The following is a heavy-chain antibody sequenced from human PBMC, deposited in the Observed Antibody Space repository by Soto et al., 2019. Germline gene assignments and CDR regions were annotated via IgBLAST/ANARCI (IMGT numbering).Heavy chain of an antibody. CDR3: ARSPAYGDYANLDT. Sequence: SETLSLTCTVSGDSVSKYYWNWIRQPAGKGLEWIGRIHSTRSPNYNPSLKSRVTMSVDTSKNQFSLKLNLTSVTAADTAVYYCARSPAYGDYANLDTWGQGTLVTVS. J-gene: IGHJ5*02. CDR2: IHSTRSP. CDR1: GDSVSKYY. D-gene: IGHD4-17*01. V-gene: IGHV4-4*07.